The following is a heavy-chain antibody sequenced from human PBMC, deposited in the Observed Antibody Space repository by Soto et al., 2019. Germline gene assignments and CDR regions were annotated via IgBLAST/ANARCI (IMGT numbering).Heavy chain of an antibody. CDR1: GFTFSDYY. V-gene: IGHV3-72*01. D-gene: IGHD2-2*01. Sequence: PGGSLRLSCAASGFTFSDYYMHWVRQAPGKGLEWVGLILKKANSYITEYAASVKGRFTISRDDSENSLYLQMNSLKSEDTAVYYCGRGGCTSTSCLDFWGRGTLVTVSS. CDR2: ILKKANSYIT. J-gene: IGHJ4*02. CDR3: GRGGCTSTSCLDF.